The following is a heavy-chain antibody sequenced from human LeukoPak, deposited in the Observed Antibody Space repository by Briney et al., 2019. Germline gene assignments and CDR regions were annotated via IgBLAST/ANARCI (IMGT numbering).Heavy chain of an antibody. V-gene: IGHV3-30-3*01. D-gene: IGHD3-16*01. CDR2: ISYDGSNK. CDR1: GFTFSSYA. Sequence: PGGTLRPSCAASGFTFSSYAMHWVRQAPGKGLEWVAVISYDGSNKYYADSVKGRFTISRDNSKNTLYLQMNSLRAEDTAVYYCARDRGDDSPYGMDVWGQGTTVTVSS. CDR3: ARDRGDDSPYGMDV. J-gene: IGHJ6*02.